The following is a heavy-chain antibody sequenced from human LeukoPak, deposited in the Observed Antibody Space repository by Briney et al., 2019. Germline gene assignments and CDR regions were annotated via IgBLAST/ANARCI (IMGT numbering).Heavy chain of an antibody. J-gene: IGHJ4*02. CDR1: GYTFTSYY. CDR3: ARSIYHYGGLQY. V-gene: IGHV1-46*01. CDR2: INPSCGST. D-gene: IGHD4-23*01. Sequence: ASVKVSCKASGYTFTSYYMHWVRQAPGQGLEWMGIINPSCGSTSYAQKFQGRVTMTRDTSTSTVYMELSSLRSEDTAVYYCARSIYHYGGLQYWGQGTLVTVSS.